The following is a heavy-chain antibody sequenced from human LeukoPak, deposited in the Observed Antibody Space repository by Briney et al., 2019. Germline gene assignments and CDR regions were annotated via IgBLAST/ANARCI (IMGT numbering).Heavy chain of an antibody. D-gene: IGHD3-9*01. J-gene: IGHJ3*02. V-gene: IGHV4-34*01. CDR3: ARVSLRYFDWLSLDGAFDI. CDR2: INHSGST. Sequence: SETLSLTCAVYGGSFSGYYWSWIRQPPGKGLEWIGEINHSGSTNYNPSLKSRVTISVDKSKNQFSLKLSSVTAADTAVYYCARVSLRYFDWLSLDGAFDIWGQGTMVTVSS. CDR1: GGSFSGYY.